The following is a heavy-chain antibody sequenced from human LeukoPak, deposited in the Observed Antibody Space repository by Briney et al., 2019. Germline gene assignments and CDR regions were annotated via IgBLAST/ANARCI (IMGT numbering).Heavy chain of an antibody. J-gene: IGHJ4*02. Sequence: GGSLRLSCAASGFTFDDYAMPWVRQAPGKGLEWVSGISWNSGSIGYADSVKGRFTISRDNAKNSLYLQMNSLRAEDTAVYYCARGCGSTSCWYLDYWGQGTLVTASS. D-gene: IGHD2-2*01. CDR1: GFTFDDYA. V-gene: IGHV3-9*01. CDR2: ISWNSGSI. CDR3: ARGCGSTSCWYLDY.